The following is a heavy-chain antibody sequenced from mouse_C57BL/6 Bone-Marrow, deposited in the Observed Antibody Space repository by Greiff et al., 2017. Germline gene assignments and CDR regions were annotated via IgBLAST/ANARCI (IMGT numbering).Heavy chain of an antibody. CDR3: ARERLRHAMDY. CDR1: GYTFTSYW. V-gene: IGHV1-69*01. Sequence: QVQLKQPGAELVMPGASVKLSCKASGYTFTSYWMHWVKQRPGQGLEWIGEIDPSDSYTNYNQKFKGKSTLTVDKSSSTAYMQLSSLTSEDSAVYYCARERLRHAMDYWGQGTSVTVSS. D-gene: IGHD2-4*01. CDR2: IDPSDSYT. J-gene: IGHJ4*01.